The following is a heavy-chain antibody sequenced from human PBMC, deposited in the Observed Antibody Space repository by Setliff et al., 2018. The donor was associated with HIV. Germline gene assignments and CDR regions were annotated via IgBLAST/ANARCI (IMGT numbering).Heavy chain of an antibody. CDR2: IYHSGST. CDR1: AYSISSGYY. J-gene: IGHJ1*01. Sequence: SETLSLTCAVSAYSISSGYYWGWIRQPPGKGLEWIGSIYHSGSTYYNPSLMIRVTISVDTSKNQFSLKLRSVTAADTAVYYCARQWRDQYNSGVSTEYFQHWGLGTLVTVSS. V-gene: IGHV4-38-2*01. D-gene: IGHD3-22*01. CDR3: ARQWRDQYNSGVSTEYFQH.